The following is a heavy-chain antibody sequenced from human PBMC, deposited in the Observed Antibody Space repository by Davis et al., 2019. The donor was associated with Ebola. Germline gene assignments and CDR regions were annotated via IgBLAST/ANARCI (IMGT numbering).Heavy chain of an antibody. CDR2: INSDGSTR. CDR3: AKTLIGGLAFEI. CDR1: GFPFGSYW. Sequence: HTGGSLRLSCAASGFPFGSYWMHWVRHAPGKGLVWVSRINSDGSTRTYADSVKGRFTISRDNAENTLYLQMNSLRAEDTAVYYCAKTLIGGLAFEIWGQGTMVIVSS. D-gene: IGHD3-10*01. J-gene: IGHJ3*02. V-gene: IGHV3-74*01.